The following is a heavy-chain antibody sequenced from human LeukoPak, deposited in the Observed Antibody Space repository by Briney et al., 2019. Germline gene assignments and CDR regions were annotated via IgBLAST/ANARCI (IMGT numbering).Heavy chain of an antibody. J-gene: IGHJ4*02. CDR1: GGSTSSYY. CDR2: IYYSGST. D-gene: IGHD4-17*01. CDR3: ARALNDYGDYLGY. Sequence: KPSETLSLTCTVSGGSTSSYYWSWIRQPPGKGLEWIGYIYYSGSTNYNPSLKSRVTISVDTSKNQFSLKLSSVTAADTAVYYCARALNDYGDYLGYWGQGTLVTVSS. V-gene: IGHV4-59*01.